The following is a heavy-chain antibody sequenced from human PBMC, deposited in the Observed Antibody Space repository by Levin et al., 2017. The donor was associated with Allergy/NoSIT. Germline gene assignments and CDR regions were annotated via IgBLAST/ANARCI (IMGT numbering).Heavy chain of an antibody. CDR1: GFTFSSYA. Sequence: GGSLRLSCAASGFTFSSYAMHWVRQAPGKGLEWVAVISYDGSNKYYADSVKGRFTISRDNSKNTLYLQMNSLRAEDTAVYYCARAPDAYSSSRSYGMDVWGQGTTVTVSS. CDR3: ARAPDAYSSSRSYGMDV. V-gene: IGHV3-30*04. CDR2: ISYDGSNK. D-gene: IGHD6-6*01. J-gene: IGHJ6*02.